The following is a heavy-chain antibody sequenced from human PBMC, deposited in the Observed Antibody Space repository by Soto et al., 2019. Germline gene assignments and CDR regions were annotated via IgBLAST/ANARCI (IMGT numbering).Heavy chain of an antibody. CDR3: ARFSSTSASSI. CDR2: INAYNGNT. V-gene: IGHV1-18*04. CDR1: GYTLTSYD. Sequence: QVQLVQSGAEVKKPGASVSVSCKASGYTLTSYDINWVRQAPGQGLEWMGWINAYNGNTNYAQKLQDIVTMTTDTSTSTAYMELRSLGSDDTAVYYCARFSSTSASSIWGQGTLVTVSS. J-gene: IGHJ4*02. D-gene: IGHD6-13*01.